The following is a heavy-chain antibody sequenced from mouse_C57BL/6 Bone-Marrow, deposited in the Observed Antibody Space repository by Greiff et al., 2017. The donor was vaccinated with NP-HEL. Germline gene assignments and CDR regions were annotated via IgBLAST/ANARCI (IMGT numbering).Heavy chain of an antibody. V-gene: IGHV1-55*01. D-gene: IGHD2-4*01. CDR3: ASPIYYDYHYAMDY. J-gene: IGHJ4*01. Sequence: QFQLQQPGAELVKPGASVKMSCKASGYTFTSYWITWVKQRPGQGLEWIGDIYPGSGSTNYNEKFKSKATLTVDTSSSTAYMQLSSLTSEDSAVYYCASPIYYDYHYAMDYWGQGTSVTVSS. CDR1: GYTFTSYW. CDR2: IYPGSGST.